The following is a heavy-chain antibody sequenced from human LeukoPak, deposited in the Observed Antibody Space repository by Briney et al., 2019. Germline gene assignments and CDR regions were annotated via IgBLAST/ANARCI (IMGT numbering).Heavy chain of an antibody. V-gene: IGHV3-23*01. CDR1: GYTFSSYA. D-gene: IGHD1-1*01. Sequence: GGSLRLSCAASGYTFSSYAMSWVRQAPGKGLEWVSAISGSGGSTYYADSVKGRFTISRDNSKNTLYLQMNSLRAEDTAVYYCAKDTSGLGTYYYYYGMDVWGQGTTVTVSS. CDR2: ISGSGGST. CDR3: AKDTSGLGTYYYYYGMDV. J-gene: IGHJ6*02.